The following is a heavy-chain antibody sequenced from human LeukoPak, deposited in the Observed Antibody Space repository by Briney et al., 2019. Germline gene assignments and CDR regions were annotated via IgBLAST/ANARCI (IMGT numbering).Heavy chain of an antibody. J-gene: IGHJ4*02. CDR2: IYHSGST. CDR3: ARDSEYSSSSSDY. D-gene: IGHD6-6*01. CDR1: GYSISSGYY. Sequence: PSETLSLSCTVSGYSISSGYYWGWIRQPPGKGLEWIGSIYHSGSTYYNPSLKSRVTISVDTSKNQFSLKLSSVTAADTAVYYCARDSEYSSSSSDYWGQGTLVTVSS. V-gene: IGHV4-38-2*02.